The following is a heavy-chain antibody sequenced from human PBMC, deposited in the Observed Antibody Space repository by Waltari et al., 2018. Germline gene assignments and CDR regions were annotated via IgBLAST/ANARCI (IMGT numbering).Heavy chain of an antibody. CDR2: IWYDGSNK. Sequence: QVQLVESGGGVVQPGRSLRLSCAASGFTFSSYGMHWVRQAPGKGLEWVAVIWYDGSNKYYADSVKGRFTISRDNSKNTLYLQMNSLRAEDTAMYYCAKGEDYYCSGRLYYFDYWGQGTLVTVSS. D-gene: IGHD3-10*01. CDR1: GFTFSSYG. V-gene: IGHV3-30*18. CDR3: AKGEDYYCSGRLYYFDY. J-gene: IGHJ4*02.